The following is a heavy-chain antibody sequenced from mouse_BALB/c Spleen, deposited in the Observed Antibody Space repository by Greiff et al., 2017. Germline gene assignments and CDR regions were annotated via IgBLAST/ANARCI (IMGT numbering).Heavy chain of an antibody. Sequence: VQLVESGPGLVAPSQSLSITCTVSGFSLTSYGVHWVRQPPGKGLEWLGMIWGDGSTDYNSALKSRLSISKDNSKSQVFLKMNSLQTDDTARYYCARDGKYYAMDYWGQGTSVTVSS. CDR2: IWGDGST. J-gene: IGHJ4*01. V-gene: IGHV2-6-7*01. CDR1: GFSLTSYG. D-gene: IGHD2-1*01. CDR3: ARDGKYYAMDY.